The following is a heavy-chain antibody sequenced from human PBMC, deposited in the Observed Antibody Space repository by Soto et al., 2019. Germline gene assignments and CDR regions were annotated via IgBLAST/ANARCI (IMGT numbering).Heavy chain of an antibody. Sequence: ASVKVSCKAAGCTFTDYYMNWVRQAPGQGLEWMGVINPSGGYTTYGQRFLGRLSMTRDTSTNTVYMELSGLRFEDTAVYYCARGGSLVVVTAPFDYWGQGSLVTVSS. CDR2: INPSGGYT. CDR1: GCTFTDYY. CDR3: ARGGSLVVVTAPFDY. V-gene: IGHV1-46*03. J-gene: IGHJ4*02. D-gene: IGHD2-21*02.